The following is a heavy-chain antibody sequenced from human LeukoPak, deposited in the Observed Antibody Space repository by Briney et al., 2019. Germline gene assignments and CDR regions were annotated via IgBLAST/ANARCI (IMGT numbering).Heavy chain of an antibody. V-gene: IGHV1-46*01. J-gene: IGHJ4*02. CDR3: ARDYDSSGYPPFYYSDY. CDR1: GYTFTSYY. D-gene: IGHD3-22*01. CDR2: INPSGGST. Sequence: ASVKVSCKASGYTFTSYYMHWVRQAPGQGLEWMGIINPSGGSTSYAQKFQGRVTMTRDTSTSTVYMELSSLRSEDTAVYYCARDYDSSGYPPFYYSDYWGQGTLVTVSS.